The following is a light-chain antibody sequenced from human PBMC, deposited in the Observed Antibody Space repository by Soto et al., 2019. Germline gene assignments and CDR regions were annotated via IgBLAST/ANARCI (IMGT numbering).Light chain of an antibody. J-gene: IGLJ1*01. CDR2: EVT. CDR3: SSYSNTNTLYV. CDR1: GSDVGAYEY. Sequence: ALTQPASVSGSPGQSITISCTGTGSDVGAYEYVSWYQHHPGKAPKLIIYEVTNRPSGISARFSGSKSASTASLTISGLQAEDEADYYCSSYSNTNTLYVFGTGTKVTVL. V-gene: IGLV2-14*01.